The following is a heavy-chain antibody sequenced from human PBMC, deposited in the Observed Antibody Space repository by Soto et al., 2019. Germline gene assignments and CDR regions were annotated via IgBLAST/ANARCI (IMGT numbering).Heavy chain of an antibody. CDR2: ISYDGSNK. Sequence: GGSLRLSCAASGFTFSSYAMHWVRQAPGKGLEWVAVISYDGSNKYYADSVKGRFTISRDNSKNTLYLQMNSLRAEDTAVYYCASQGSFYYYGMDVWGQGTTVTVSS. CDR1: GFTFSSYA. V-gene: IGHV3-30-3*01. CDR3: ASQGSFYYYGMDV. D-gene: IGHD1-26*01. J-gene: IGHJ6*02.